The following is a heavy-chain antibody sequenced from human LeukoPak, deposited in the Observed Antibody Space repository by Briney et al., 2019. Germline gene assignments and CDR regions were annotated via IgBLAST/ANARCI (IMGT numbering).Heavy chain of an antibody. J-gene: IGHJ6*03. D-gene: IGHD2-2*01. CDR3: ARDLGDCSSTSCYYYYYMDV. CDR1: GFTFSSYW. CDR2: IKQDRSEK. V-gene: IGHV3-7*01. Sequence: GGSLRLSCAASGFTFSSYWMSWVRQAPGKGLEWVANIKQDRSEKYYVDSVKGRFTISRDNAKNSLYLQMNSLRAEDTAVYYCARDLGDCSSTSCYYYYYMDVWGKGTTVTVSS.